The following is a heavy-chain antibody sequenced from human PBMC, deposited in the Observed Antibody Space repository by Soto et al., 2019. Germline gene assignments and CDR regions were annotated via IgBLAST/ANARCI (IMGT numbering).Heavy chain of an antibody. CDR1: DGSFSGYN. D-gene: IGHD2-2*01. J-gene: IGHJ6*02. CDR3: ARVNLGYCTSTSCLVYYYYGMDV. CDR2: IFHGGST. V-gene: IGHV4-34*12. Sequence: SETLSLTCAVYDGSFSGYNWSWIRQPPGKGLEWIGEIFHGGSTNYSPSLKSRVTISVDTSKNQFSLELSSVTPEDTAVYFCARVNLGYCTSTSCLVYYYYGMDVWGQGTTVT.